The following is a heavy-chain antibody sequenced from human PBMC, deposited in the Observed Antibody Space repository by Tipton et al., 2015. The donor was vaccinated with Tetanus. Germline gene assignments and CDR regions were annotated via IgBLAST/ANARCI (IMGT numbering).Heavy chain of an antibody. V-gene: IGHV4-30-2*01. D-gene: IGHD3-3*01. CDR1: GGLISTGGYS. CDR2: IYHSGST. Sequence: TLSLTCAVSGGLISTGGYSWSWFRQPPGKGLEWIGYIYHSGSTYCNPSLKSRVTMSVNTSKNQFSLRLSSVTAADTALYYCARANYEIPKKGPFDSWGPGSLVIVSS. CDR3: ARANYEIPKKGPFDS. J-gene: IGHJ4*02.